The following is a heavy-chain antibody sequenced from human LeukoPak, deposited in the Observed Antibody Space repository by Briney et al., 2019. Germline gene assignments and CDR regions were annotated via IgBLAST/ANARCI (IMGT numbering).Heavy chain of an antibody. V-gene: IGHV1-46*01. CDR2: INPSGTNT. CDR3: AREESGGYFDY. CDR1: GYTLTSYF. D-gene: IGHD2-8*02. J-gene: IGHJ4*02. Sequence: GASVKVSCKASGYTLTSYFIHWVRQAPGQGLEWMGLINPSGTNTNYAQKFRGRVTMTRDTSTSTVYMDLSSLRSEDTAMYFCAREESGGYFDYWGQGTLVTVSS.